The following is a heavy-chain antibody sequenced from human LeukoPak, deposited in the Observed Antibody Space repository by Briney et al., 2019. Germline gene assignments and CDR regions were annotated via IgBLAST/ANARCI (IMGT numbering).Heavy chain of an antibody. CDR3: ARTTEYCSSTSCYQYWFDP. Sequence: PSETLSLTCSVSADSITGYYWGWIRQPPGKGLEWIGNVYYTGNTYYNSSLKRRATISLATTKNHFSLKLNSVTAADAAVYYCARTTEYCSSTSCYQYWFDPWGQGTLVTVSS. CDR2: VYYTGNT. V-gene: IGHV4-39*07. D-gene: IGHD2-2*01. CDR1: ADSITGYY. J-gene: IGHJ5*02.